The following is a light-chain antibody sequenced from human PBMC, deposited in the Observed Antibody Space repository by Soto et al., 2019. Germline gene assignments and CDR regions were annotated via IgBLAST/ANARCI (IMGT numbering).Light chain of an antibody. V-gene: IGKV3D-15*01. J-gene: IGKJ4*01. CDR3: QQYHNWPPLT. Sequence: ETLMTQSPATLSASPGERVTLSCRASQNINFNLAWYQQKPGQAPRVLIYGASSRASGIPDSFSGSGSGTDLTLTISRLEHDDFAFYYCQQYHNWPPLTFGGGTRVEFK. CDR1: QNINFN. CDR2: GAS.